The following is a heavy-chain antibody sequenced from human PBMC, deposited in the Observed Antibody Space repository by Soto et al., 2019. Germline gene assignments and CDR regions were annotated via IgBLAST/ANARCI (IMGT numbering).Heavy chain of an antibody. CDR2: ISYDGSHK. CDR3: AKDGAPRYCSRSSCHPAGAY. V-gene: IGHV3-30*18. J-gene: IGHJ4*02. CDR1: GFTFSNYG. Sequence: QVQLVESGGGVVQLGRSLRLSCAGSGFTFSNYGLHWVRQAPGKGLEWVAVISYDGSHKYYADSVKGRFTISRDNSNNMLYLQMDSLRAEDTAVYYCAKDGAPRYCSRSSCHPAGAYWGQGTLVTVSS. D-gene: IGHD2-15*01.